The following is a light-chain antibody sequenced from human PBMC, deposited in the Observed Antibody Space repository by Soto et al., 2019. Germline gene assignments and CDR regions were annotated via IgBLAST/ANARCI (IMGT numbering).Light chain of an antibody. V-gene: IGKV1-39*01. CDR3: QQSYSNPLT. CDR2: AAS. J-gene: IGKJ4*01. Sequence: DIHMTQSPSTLSGSVGYIFTITCRASQGIRNDLGWYQKKPGKAPKLLIYAASSLQSGVPSRLRGSGYGTELTITISSMQTEDFETYYCQQSYSNPLTFGGGTKVDI. CDR1: QGIRND.